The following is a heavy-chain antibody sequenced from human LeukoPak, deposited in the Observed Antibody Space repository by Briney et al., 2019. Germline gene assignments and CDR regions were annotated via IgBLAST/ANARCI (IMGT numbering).Heavy chain of an antibody. D-gene: IGHD6-6*01. V-gene: IGHV3-30*02. CDR2: IRHDEANE. CDR1: GFMFSHSA. J-gene: IGHJ4*02. Sequence: GGSLRLSCAASGFMFSHSAMTWVRQTPGKELEWVALIRHDEANEYYADSVQGRFTISRDTPKNTLYLQMKSLRAEDMAVYYCAKEYTPSSPLGELDSWGQGTLVTVSS. CDR3: AKEYTPSSPLGELDS.